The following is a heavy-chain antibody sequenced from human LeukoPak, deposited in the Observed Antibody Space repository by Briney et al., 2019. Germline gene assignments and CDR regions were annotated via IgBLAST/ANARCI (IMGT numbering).Heavy chain of an antibody. CDR2: SYPGDSDT. Sequence: PAEPQKISCKGPGSRFSSYWSGGGRAMPGKGQERMGISYPGDSDTRASPSFQGEATISADYSISTAYLQWSSLKASDNAMYDCARGILGFGELYNYWGQGTLVTVSP. D-gene: IGHD3-10*01. CDR1: GSRFSSYW. J-gene: IGHJ4*02. V-gene: IGHV5-51*01. CDR3: ARGILGFGELYNY.